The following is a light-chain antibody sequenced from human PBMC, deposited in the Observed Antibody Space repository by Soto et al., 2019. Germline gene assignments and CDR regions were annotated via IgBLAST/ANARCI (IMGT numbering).Light chain of an antibody. CDR2: AAS. Sequence: DIPMTQSPSSLSASVGDRVTITCRASQSISSYLNWYQQKPGKAPMLLIYAASSLQSGVPSRFSGSGSGTDFTLTISSLQPEDFATYYCQQSYSTLPYTFGQGTKLEIK. V-gene: IGKV1-39*01. CDR1: QSISSY. J-gene: IGKJ2*01. CDR3: QQSYSTLPYT.